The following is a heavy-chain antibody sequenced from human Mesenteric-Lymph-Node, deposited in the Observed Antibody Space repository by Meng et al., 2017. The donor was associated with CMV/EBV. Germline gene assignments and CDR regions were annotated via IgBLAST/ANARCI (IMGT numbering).Heavy chain of an antibody. V-gene: IGHV7-4-1*02. CDR3: ARGMVRGVIISGY. D-gene: IGHD3-10*01. CDR2: INTNTGNP. CDR1: GYTFTSYA. Sequence: CKASGYTFTSYAMNWVRQAPGQGLEWMGWINTNTGNPTYAQGSTGRFVFSLDTSVSTAYLQISSLKAKDTAVYYCARGMVRGVIISGYWGQGTLVTVSS. J-gene: IGHJ4*02.